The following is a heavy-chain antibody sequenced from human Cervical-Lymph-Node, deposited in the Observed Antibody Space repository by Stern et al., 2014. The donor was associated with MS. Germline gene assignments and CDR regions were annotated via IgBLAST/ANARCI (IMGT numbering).Heavy chain of an antibody. D-gene: IGHD2-2*01. CDR2: MYSSGIT. CDR3: ARDRSTSPRFFDY. V-gene: IGHV4-59*01. Sequence: QVQLQESGPGLVKPSETLSLTCTVSGGSISSYFWSWIRQRPGKGLEWIGYMYSSGITNYNPSLKSRVTISLDTSKNQFFLKLTSVTAADTAVYYCARDRSTSPRFFDYWGQGSLVTVSS. J-gene: IGHJ4*02. CDR1: GGSISSYF.